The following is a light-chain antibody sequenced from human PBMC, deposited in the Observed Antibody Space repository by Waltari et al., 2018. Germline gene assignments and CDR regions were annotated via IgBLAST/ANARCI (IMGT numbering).Light chain of an antibody. CDR1: SSDVGGYNY. CDR2: EVS. CDR3: SSYAGSSRVV. J-gene: IGLJ2*01. V-gene: IGLV2-8*01. Sequence: QSALTQPPSASGSPGQSVTISCTGTSSDVGGYNYVSWYQQHPGKVPKLMIFEVSKRPSGVPDRFSGSTSGIPASRTGSGLQAEDEADYYCSSYAGSSRVVFGGGTKLTVL.